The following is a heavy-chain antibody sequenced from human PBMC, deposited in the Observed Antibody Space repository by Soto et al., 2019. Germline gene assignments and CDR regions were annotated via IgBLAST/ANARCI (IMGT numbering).Heavy chain of an antibody. CDR2: IHYSGATP. J-gene: IGHJ4*02. V-gene: IGHV1-46*01. CDR3: ARHVRHFDSGDPSPRYFDS. CDR1: GYTFTNYY. D-gene: IGHD3-22*01. Sequence: GASVKVSCKASGYTFTNYYMHWVRQAPGQGLEWMGVIHYSGATPTYAQKFQGRLTISVDTSENQFSLKLSSVTAADTAVYYCARHVRHFDSGDPSPRYFDSWGQGTLVTVSS.